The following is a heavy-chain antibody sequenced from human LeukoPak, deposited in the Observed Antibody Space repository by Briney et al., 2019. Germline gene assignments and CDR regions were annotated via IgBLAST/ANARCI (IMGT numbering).Heavy chain of an antibody. CDR2: ISYDGRNE. CDR1: GFTFSNYA. Sequence: GGSLRLSCAASGFTFSNYAMHWVRQAPGKGLEWMSVISYDGRNEYFADSVKGRFTISRDNAKNSLYLQMDSLRAEDTAVYYCAELGITMIGGVWGKGTTVTISS. J-gene: IGHJ6*04. V-gene: IGHV3-30*04. D-gene: IGHD3-10*02. CDR3: AELGITMIGGV.